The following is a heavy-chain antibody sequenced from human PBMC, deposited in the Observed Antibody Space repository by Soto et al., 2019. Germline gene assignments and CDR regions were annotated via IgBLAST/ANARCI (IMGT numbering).Heavy chain of an antibody. Sequence: PGGSLRLSCAASGFTFSSYGMHWVRQAPGKGLEWVAVIWYDGSNKYYADSVKGRFTISRDNSKNTLYLQMNSLRAEDTAVYYCARGQSYSSGWYNYYYYGMDVWGQGTTVTVSS. J-gene: IGHJ6*02. V-gene: IGHV3-33*01. CDR2: IWYDGSNK. D-gene: IGHD6-19*01. CDR1: GFTFSSYG. CDR3: ARGQSYSSGWYNYYYYGMDV.